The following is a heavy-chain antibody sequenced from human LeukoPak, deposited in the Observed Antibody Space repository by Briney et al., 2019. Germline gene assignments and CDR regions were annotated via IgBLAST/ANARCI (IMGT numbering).Heavy chain of an antibody. Sequence: GGSLRLSCAASGFTFSNYWMHWVRHAPGKGLVWVSRIKTDGSSSSYADSVKGRFTISRDNAKNTLYLQMNSLRAEDTAVYYCARFGSLDGYWGQGTLVTVSS. J-gene: IGHJ4*02. CDR3: ARFGSLDGY. CDR1: GFTFSNYW. D-gene: IGHD3-10*01. CDR2: IKTDGSSS. V-gene: IGHV3-74*01.